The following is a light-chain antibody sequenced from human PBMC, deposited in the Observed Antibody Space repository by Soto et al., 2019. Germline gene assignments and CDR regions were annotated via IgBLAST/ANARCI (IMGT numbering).Light chain of an antibody. V-gene: IGKV3-20*01. Sequence: EIVLTQSPGTLSLSPGERATLSCRASQSVSSSYLAWYQQKPGQAPRLLIYGASSRATGIPARFSGGGSGTDFTLTISSLEPEDFAFYYCQQYKNWPLFGQGTRLEI. CDR3: QQYKNWPL. J-gene: IGKJ5*01. CDR1: QSVSSSY. CDR2: GAS.